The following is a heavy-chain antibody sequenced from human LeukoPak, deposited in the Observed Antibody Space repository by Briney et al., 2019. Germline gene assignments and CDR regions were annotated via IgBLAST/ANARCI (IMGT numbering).Heavy chain of an antibody. D-gene: IGHD3-3*01. CDR1: GFTFSKFA. V-gene: IGHV3-23*01. Sequence: GGSLRLSCAASGFTFSKFALSWVRQAPGKGLEWVSTINDRGTGTYYADSVKGRFTISRDNSKNTLYLQMNSLRAEDTAVYYCATPYDFWSGYYTHWGQGTLVTVSS. CDR2: INDRGTGT. CDR3: ATPYDFWSGYYTH. J-gene: IGHJ4*02.